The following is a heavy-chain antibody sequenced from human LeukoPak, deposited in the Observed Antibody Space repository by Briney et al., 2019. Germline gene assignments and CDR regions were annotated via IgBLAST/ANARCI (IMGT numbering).Heavy chain of an antibody. CDR1: GYSISSSNW. J-gene: IGHJ4*02. CDR3: ARYDILTGLQGGFFDY. V-gene: IGHV4-28*01. Sequence: PSDTLSLTCAVSGYSISSSNWWGWIRQSPGKGLEWIGYIYYSGSTYYNPSLKSQVTMSVDTSKNQFSLKLSSVTAVDTAVYYCARYDILTGLQGGFFDYWGQGTLVTVSS. CDR2: IYYSGST. D-gene: IGHD3-9*01.